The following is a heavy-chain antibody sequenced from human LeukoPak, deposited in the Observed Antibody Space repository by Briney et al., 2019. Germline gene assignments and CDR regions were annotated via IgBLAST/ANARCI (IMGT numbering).Heavy chain of an antibody. J-gene: IGHJ6*02. CDR2: IIPILGIA. D-gene: IGHD5-12*01. CDR3: ARDSGFYYYGMDV. Sequence: SVKVSCKASGGTFSSYAISWVRQAPGQGLEWMGRIIPILGIANYAQKFQGRVTITADKSTSTAYMELSSLRSEDTAVYYCARDSGFYYYGMDVWGQGTTVTVSS. V-gene: IGHV1-69*04. CDR1: GGTFSSYA.